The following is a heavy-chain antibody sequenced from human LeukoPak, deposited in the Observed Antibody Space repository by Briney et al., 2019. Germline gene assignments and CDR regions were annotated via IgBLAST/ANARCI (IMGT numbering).Heavy chain of an antibody. CDR1: GFTFSSCA. CDR3: AKHNSLWDNNFDY. V-gene: IGHV3-23*01. J-gene: IGHJ4*02. D-gene: IGHD2/OR15-2a*01. Sequence: PGGSLRLSCAASGFTFSSCAMSWVRQAPGKGLEWVSVISGNGGSTYYADSVKGRFTISRDNSKNTLYLQMNSLRAEDTAVYYCAKHNSLWDNNFDYWGQGTLVTVSS. CDR2: ISGNGGST.